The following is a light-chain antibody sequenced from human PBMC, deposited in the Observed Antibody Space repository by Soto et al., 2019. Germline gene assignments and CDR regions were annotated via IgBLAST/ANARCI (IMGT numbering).Light chain of an antibody. CDR1: QSISSY. CDR2: AAS. V-gene: IGKV1-39*01. Sequence: DIQMTQSPSSLSASVGDRVTITCRASQSISSYLNWYQQKPGKAPKLLIYAASSLQSGVPSRFSGSGSDTDFTLTISSLQPEDVATYYCQQSYSTRITFGQGTRLEIK. CDR3: QQSYSTRIT. J-gene: IGKJ5*01.